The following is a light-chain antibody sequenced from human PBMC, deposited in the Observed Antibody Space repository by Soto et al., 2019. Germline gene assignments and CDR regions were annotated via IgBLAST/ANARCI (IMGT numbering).Light chain of an antibody. J-gene: IGKJ4*01. CDR1: QSVSSSY. CDR3: QQYSSSPLT. Sequence: EIVLTQSPGTLSLSPGERATLSCRASQSVSSSYLAWYQQKPGQAPRLLIYGASSRATGIPDRFNGSGSGTDFTLTISRLEPEDFAVYYCQQYSSSPLTFGGGTKVDI. CDR2: GAS. V-gene: IGKV3-20*01.